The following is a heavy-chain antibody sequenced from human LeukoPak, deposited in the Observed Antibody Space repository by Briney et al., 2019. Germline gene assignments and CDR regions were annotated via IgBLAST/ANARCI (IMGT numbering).Heavy chain of an antibody. D-gene: IGHD2-2*02. V-gene: IGHV4-39*07. Sequence: SETLSLTCTVSGGSISGGTYYWGWIRQPPGKGLELIGSIYYSGSTYYSPSLKSRVTMTVDTSKNQFSLKLSSVTAADTAVYYCAREYCSSTSCYIVFGNWFDPWGQGTLVTVSS. J-gene: IGHJ5*02. CDR3: AREYCSSTSCYIVFGNWFDP. CDR1: GGSISGGTYY. CDR2: IYYSGST.